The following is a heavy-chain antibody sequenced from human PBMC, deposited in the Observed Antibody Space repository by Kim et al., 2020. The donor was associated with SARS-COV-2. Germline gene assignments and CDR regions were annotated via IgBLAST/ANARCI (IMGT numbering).Heavy chain of an antibody. CDR3: ARDLVGATAIDY. CDR1: GFTFSSYS. D-gene: IGHD1-26*01. CDR2: ISSSSSYI. Sequence: GGSLRLSCAASGFTFSSYSMNWVRQAPGKGLEWVSSISSSSSYIYYADSVKGRFTISRDNAKNSLYLQMNSLRAEDTAVYYCARDLVGATAIDYWGQGTLVTVSS. V-gene: IGHV3-21*01. J-gene: IGHJ4*02.